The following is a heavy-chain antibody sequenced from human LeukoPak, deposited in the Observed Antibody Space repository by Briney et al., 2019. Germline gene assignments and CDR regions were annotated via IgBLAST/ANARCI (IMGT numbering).Heavy chain of an antibody. J-gene: IGHJ3*02. V-gene: IGHV3-23*01. CDR1: GFTFSNYA. CDR2: IFGSGTPT. D-gene: IGHD1-26*01. CDR3: AREGNGSYYGGAFDI. Sequence: GGSLRLSCAASGFTFSNYAMTWVRQAPGKGLEWVSTIFGSGTPTHYADSVKDRITISRDNSKSTLYLQMNSLRAEDTAVYYCAREGNGSYYGGAFDIWGQGTMVTVSS.